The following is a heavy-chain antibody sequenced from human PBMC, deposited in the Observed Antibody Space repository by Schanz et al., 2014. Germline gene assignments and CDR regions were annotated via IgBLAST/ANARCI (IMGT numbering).Heavy chain of an antibody. Sequence: QVQLVQSGAEVKKPGASVKVSCKASGYTFTGYYMHWVRQAPGQGLQWMGRINPNRGDTDHAHNFPGRVTMTRDTSISTAYMELSRLISDDPAVYSCARSMIEVAAFDSWGQGTLVTVSS. CDR3: ARSMIEVAAFDS. CDR1: GYTFTGYY. D-gene: IGHD3-22*01. CDR2: INPNRGDT. J-gene: IGHJ4*02. V-gene: IGHV1-2*06.